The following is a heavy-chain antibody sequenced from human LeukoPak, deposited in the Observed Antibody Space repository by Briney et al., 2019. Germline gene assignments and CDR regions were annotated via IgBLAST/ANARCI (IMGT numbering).Heavy chain of an antibody. CDR3: AKDRGDITVTDIFDY. Sequence: AGGSLRLSCAASGFTFSNYGMHWVRQAPDRGLEWVAVISYDGSNTYYADSVKGRFAIPRDNSKNTLYLQMNSLRADDTAVYFCAKDRGDITVTDIFDYWGQGTLVTVSS. J-gene: IGHJ4*02. V-gene: IGHV3-30*18. D-gene: IGHD6-19*01. CDR1: GFTFSNYG. CDR2: ISYDGSNT.